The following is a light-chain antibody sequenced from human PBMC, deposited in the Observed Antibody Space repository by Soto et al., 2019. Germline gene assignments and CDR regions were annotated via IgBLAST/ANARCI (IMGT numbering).Light chain of an antibody. J-gene: IGKJ1*01. CDR1: QSVSSCY. CDR3: QQYVRSPRT. Sequence: EIVLTQSPGTLSLSPGERATHSCRASQSVSSCYLAWYQQKGGQAPRLLIYGASSRATGIPDRFSGSGSGTDFTLTISRLEPEDFAVYYCQQYVRSPRTFGQGTKVEIK. V-gene: IGKV3-20*01. CDR2: GAS.